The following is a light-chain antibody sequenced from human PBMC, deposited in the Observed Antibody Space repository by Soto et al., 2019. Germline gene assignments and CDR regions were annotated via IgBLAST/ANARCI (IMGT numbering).Light chain of an antibody. Sequence: QAVVTQEPSLSVSPGGTVTLTCGLSSGSVSTSYYPSWYQQTPGQAPRTLIHSTNTRSSGVPDRFSGSILGNNAALTITGAQADDESDYYCVLYMGSGISVFGGGTKLTVL. CDR3: VLYMGSGISV. CDR2: STN. V-gene: IGLV8-61*01. CDR1: SGSVSTSYY. J-gene: IGLJ3*02.